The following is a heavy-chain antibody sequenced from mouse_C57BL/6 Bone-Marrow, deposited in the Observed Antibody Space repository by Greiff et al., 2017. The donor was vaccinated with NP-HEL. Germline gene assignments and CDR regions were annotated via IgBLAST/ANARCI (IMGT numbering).Heavy chain of an antibody. V-gene: IGHV1-19*01. CDR2: INPYNGGT. Sequence: EVQLQQSGPVLVKPGASVKMSCKASGYTFTDYYMNWVKQSHGKSLEWIGVINPYNGGTSYNQKFKGKATLTVDKSSSTAYMELNSLTSEDSAVYYCARNITTVVARRDWYFDVWGTGTTVTVSS. CDR3: ARNITTVVARRDWYFDV. J-gene: IGHJ1*03. CDR1: GYTFTDYY. D-gene: IGHD1-1*01.